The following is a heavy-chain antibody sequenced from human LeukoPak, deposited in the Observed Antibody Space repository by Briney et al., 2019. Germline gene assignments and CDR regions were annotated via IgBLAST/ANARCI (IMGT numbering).Heavy chain of an antibody. CDR2: ISYDGTIQ. Sequence: PGGSLRLSCAASGFTFSSYAMHWVRQTPGKRLEWVAVISYDGTIQYYGDSVRGRFTISRDASKNTLFLQMNSLRADDTAIYYCARDLLTGPPDYFDCWGQGTLVTVS. V-gene: IGHV3-30*01. D-gene: IGHD2-21*01. CDR3: ARDLLTGPPDYFDC. J-gene: IGHJ4*02. CDR1: GFTFSSYA.